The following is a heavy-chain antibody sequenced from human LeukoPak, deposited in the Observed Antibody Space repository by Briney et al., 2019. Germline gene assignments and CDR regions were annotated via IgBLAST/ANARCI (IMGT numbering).Heavy chain of an antibody. CDR1: RFSFSNYA. CDR2: ISGSGGST. V-gene: IGHV3-23*01. D-gene: IGHD3-10*01. Sequence: GGSLRLSCAASRFSFSNYAMNWVRQAPGKGLEWVSVISGSGGSTFYADSVKGRFIISRDNSESTLYLQMNSLRTEDTAVYYCAKGSDLWFGETWGQGVLVTVSS. J-gene: IGHJ4*02. CDR3: AKGSDLWFGET.